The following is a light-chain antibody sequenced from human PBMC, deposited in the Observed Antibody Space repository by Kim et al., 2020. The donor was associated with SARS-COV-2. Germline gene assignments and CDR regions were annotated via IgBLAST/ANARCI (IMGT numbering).Light chain of an antibody. V-gene: IGLV1-51*01. CDR3: GTWDSSLSAVL. CDR2: DNN. Sequence: QSALTQPPSVSAAPGQKVTISCSGSSSNIGNNYVSWYQQLPGTAPQILIFDNNKRPSGIPDRFSGSKSGTSATLGITGLQTGDEADYYCGTWDSSLSAVLFGGGTQLTVL. J-gene: IGLJ2*01. CDR1: SSNIGNNY.